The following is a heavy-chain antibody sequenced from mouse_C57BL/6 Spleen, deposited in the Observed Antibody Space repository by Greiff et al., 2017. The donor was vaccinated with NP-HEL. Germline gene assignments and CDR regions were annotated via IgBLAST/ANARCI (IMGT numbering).Heavy chain of an antibody. J-gene: IGHJ3*01. V-gene: IGHV5-4*03. CDR2: ISDGGSYT. CDR1: GFTFSSYA. CDR3: ATSDGYLFAY. Sequence: DVKLVESGGGLVKPGGSLKLSCAASGFTFSSYAMSWVRQTPEKRLEWVATISDGGSYTYYPDNVKGRFTISRDNAKNNLYLQMSHLKSEDTAMYYCATSDGYLFAYWGQGTLVTVSA. D-gene: IGHD2-3*01.